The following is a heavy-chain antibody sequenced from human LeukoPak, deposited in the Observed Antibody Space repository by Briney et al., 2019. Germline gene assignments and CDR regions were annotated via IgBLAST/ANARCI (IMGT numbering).Heavy chain of an antibody. J-gene: IGHJ4*02. CDR1: GGSISSSSYY. Sequence: SETLSLPCTVSGGSISSSSYYWSWIRQPPGKGLEWIGCVYYSGSTNYNPSLKSRVTISVDPSKNQFSLKLSSVTAADTAVYYCARVRGGSYYEFDYWGQGTLVTVSS. D-gene: IGHD1-26*01. CDR2: VYYSGST. V-gene: IGHV4-61*01. CDR3: ARVRGGSYYEFDY.